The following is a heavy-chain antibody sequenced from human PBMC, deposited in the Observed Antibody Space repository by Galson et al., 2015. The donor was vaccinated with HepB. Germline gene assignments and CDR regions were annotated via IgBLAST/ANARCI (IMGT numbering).Heavy chain of an antibody. CDR2: IYNSGST. V-gene: IGHV4-61*01. Sequence: ETLSLTCTVSGGSVSSGSYYWSWIRQPPGKGLEWIGYIYNSGSTNYNPSLKSRVTISIDTSKNQFSLKLSSVTAADTAVYYCARDSTVTTPGGGMDVWGQGTTVTVSS. CDR1: GGSVSSGSYY. D-gene: IGHD4-17*01. CDR3: ARDSTVTTPGGGMDV. J-gene: IGHJ6*02.